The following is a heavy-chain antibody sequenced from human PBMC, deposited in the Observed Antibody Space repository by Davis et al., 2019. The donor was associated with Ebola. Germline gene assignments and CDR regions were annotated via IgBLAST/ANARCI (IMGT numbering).Heavy chain of an antibody. V-gene: IGHV3-11*06. CDR2: ISSSASYK. CDR3: AQQLGDYGGNALRY. CDR1: GFTFSVYY. D-gene: IGHD4-23*01. J-gene: IGHJ4*02. Sequence: GESPKISCAASGFTFSVYYMSWIRQAPGKGPARVSSISSSASYKNYADSVKGRFTNSRDDAKKSLYLQMDSLRAEDTAVYYCAQQLGDYGGNALRYWGQGTLVTVSS.